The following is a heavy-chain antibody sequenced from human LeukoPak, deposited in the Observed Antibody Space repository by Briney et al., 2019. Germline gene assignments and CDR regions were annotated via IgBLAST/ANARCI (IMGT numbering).Heavy chain of an antibody. CDR1: GYTFTGYY. J-gene: IGHJ5*02. Sequence: GASVKVSCKASGYTFTGYYIHWVRQAPGQGLESMGWINPNSGGTNYAQKFQGRVAMTRDTSISTAYMELSSPRSDDTAVYYCARANIAARRSWFDPWGQGTLVTVSS. CDR2: INPNSGGT. D-gene: IGHD6-6*01. CDR3: ARANIAARRSWFDP. V-gene: IGHV1-2*02.